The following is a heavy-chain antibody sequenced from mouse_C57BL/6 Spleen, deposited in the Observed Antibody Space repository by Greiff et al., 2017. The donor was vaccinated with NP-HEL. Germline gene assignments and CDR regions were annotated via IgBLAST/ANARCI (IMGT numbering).Heavy chain of an antibody. Sequence: VQLQQSGAELMKPGASVKLSCKATGYTFTGYWIEWVKQRPGHGLEWIGEILPGSGSTNYNEKFKGKATLPADTSSNTAYMQLSSLTSEDSAICDRSRCPTLVDSYAMDYWGQGTSVTVSS. CDR3: SRCPTLVDSYAMDY. D-gene: IGHD1-1*01. J-gene: IGHJ4*01. CDR1: GYTFTGYW. CDR2: ILPGSGST. V-gene: IGHV1-9*01.